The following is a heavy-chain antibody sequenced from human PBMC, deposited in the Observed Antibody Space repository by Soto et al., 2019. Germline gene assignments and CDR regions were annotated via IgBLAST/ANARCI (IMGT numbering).Heavy chain of an antibody. D-gene: IGHD3-16*01. Sequence: QVQLVQSGAEVKKPGSSVKVSCKASGGTFSSYTISWVRQAPGQGLEWMGRIIPILGIANYEQKFQGRVTITADKSTSTAYMELSSLRSEGTAVYYCARGGGEWFDPWGQGTLVTVSS. CDR1: GGTFSSYT. V-gene: IGHV1-69*02. CDR2: IIPILGIA. CDR3: ARGGGEWFDP. J-gene: IGHJ5*02.